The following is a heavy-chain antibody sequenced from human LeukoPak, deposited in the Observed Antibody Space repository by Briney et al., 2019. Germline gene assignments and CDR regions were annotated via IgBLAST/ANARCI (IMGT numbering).Heavy chain of an antibody. V-gene: IGHV4-59*08. J-gene: IGHJ6*03. CDR3: ARVGATVTMPRQYYYYYYYMDV. CDR1: GGSISSYY. D-gene: IGHD4-11*01. CDR2: IYHSGST. Sequence: SETLSLTCTVSGGSISSYYWSWIRQPPGKGLEWIGNIYHSGSTYYNPSLKSRVTISEDTSKNQFSLNLSFVTAADTAVYYCARVGATVTMPRQYYYYYYYMDVWGKGTTVTVSS.